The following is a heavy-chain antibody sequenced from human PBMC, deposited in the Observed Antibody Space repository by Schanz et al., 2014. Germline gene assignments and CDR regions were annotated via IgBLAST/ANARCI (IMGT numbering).Heavy chain of an antibody. Sequence: EVQLLESGGGLVQPGGSLKLSCAASGLIFSNYVMSWVRQAPGKGLEWVSAISGGGGTTYYADSVKGRFTISRDNSKNTLYLQMNSLRAEDTAVYFCAKIERNEDWGQGTLVTVSS. CDR1: GLIFSNYV. D-gene: IGHD1-1*01. CDR2: ISGGGGTT. V-gene: IGHV3-23*01. J-gene: IGHJ4*02. CDR3: AKIERNED.